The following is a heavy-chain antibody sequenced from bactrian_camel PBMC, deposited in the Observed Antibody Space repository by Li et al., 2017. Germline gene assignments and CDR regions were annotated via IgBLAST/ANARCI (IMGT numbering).Heavy chain of an antibody. V-gene: IGHV3S54*01. CDR3: AASWDVTAREALGSIASPEFGY. J-gene: IGHJ6*01. Sequence: HVQLVESGGGSVEAGGSLKLTCMASARIYTRCRLGWFRQAPGKEREGVASIASLGSTTSYADSVKGRFTISKDNVLNIPYLQMDNLKPEDSATYRCAASWDVTAREALGSIASPEFGYWGEGTQVTVS. CDR2: IASLGSTT. D-gene: IGHD3*01. CDR1: ARIYTRCR.